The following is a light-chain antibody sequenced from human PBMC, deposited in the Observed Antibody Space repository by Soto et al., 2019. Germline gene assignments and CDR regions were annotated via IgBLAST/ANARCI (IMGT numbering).Light chain of an antibody. J-gene: IGLJ1*01. V-gene: IGLV2-14*01. CDR3: SSFTSSISYV. CDR2: DIS. CDR1: SSDVGGYNY. Sequence: QSVLTQPASVSGSPGQSITISCTGTSSDVGGYNYVSWYQQHPGKAPKLIIHDISNRPSGVSNRFSGSKSGNTASLTISGLQADDEADYYCSSFTSSISYVFGSGTKVTVL.